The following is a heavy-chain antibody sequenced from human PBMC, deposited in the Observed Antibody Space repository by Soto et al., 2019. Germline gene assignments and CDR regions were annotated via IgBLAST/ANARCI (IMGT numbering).Heavy chain of an antibody. V-gene: IGHV2-5*02. CDR3: AHTALNDYDCSGYVCYYYGMDV. CDR1: GFSLSTSGVG. J-gene: IGHJ6*02. D-gene: IGHD3-22*01. Sequence: QITLKESGPALVKPTQTLTLTCSFSGFSLSTSGVGVHWIRQPPGKALEWLALIYRDADKRYSPSLKNRLTITKDISKSQLVFTMNNVDTVDTATYYSAHTALNDYDCSGYVCYYYGMDVWGQGTTVTVSS. CDR2: IYRDADK.